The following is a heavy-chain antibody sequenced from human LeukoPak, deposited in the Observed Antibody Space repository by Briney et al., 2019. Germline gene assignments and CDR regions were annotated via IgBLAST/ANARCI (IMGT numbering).Heavy chain of an antibody. J-gene: IGHJ6*02. V-gene: IGHV3-48*02. CDR1: GFTFSSYS. D-gene: IGHD1-26*01. CDR2: ISSSSSTI. CDR3: ARGPRWELLSYYYYGMDV. Sequence: GGSLRLSCAASGFTFSSYSMNWVRQAPGKGLEWVSYISSSSSTIYYADSVKGRFTISRDNAKNSLHLQMNSLRDEDTAVYYCARGPRWELLSYYYYGMDVWGQGTTVTVSS.